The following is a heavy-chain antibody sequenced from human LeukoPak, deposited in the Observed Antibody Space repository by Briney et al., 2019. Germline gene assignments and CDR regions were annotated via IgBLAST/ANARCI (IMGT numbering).Heavy chain of an antibody. J-gene: IGHJ3*02. D-gene: IGHD2-8*01. Sequence: SETLSLTCTVSGGSISSCYWSWIRQPPGKGLEWIGYIYYSGSTNYNPSLKSRVTISVDTSKNQFSLKLSSVTAADTAVYYCAGEIVLMVPGAFDIWGQGTMVTVSS. CDR1: GGSISSCY. V-gene: IGHV4-59*01. CDR3: AGEIVLMVPGAFDI. CDR2: IYYSGST.